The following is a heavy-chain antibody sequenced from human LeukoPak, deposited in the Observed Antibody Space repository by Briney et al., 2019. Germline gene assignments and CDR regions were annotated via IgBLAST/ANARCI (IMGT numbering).Heavy chain of an antibody. D-gene: IGHD6-19*01. CDR3: ATVAVAGPDNRYYYYYYMDV. V-gene: IGHV1-24*01. Sequence: ASVKVSCKVSGYTLTELSMHWVRQAPGKPLEWRGGFDPEVDETIYAQKFQGRVTMTEETSTDTAYMELSSLRSEDTAVYYCATVAVAGPDNRYYYYYYMDVWGKGTTVTVSS. CDR1: GYTLTELS. CDR2: FDPEVDET. J-gene: IGHJ6*03.